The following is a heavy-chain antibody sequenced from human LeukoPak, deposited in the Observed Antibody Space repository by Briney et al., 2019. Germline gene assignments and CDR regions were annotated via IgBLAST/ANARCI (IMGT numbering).Heavy chain of an antibody. Sequence: GESLKISCKGSGYSFTSYWIGWVRQMPGKGLEWMGIIYPGDSDTRYSPSFQGQVTISADKSISTAYLQWSSLKASDTAMYYCARQGDIVVVPAAIPGTDLIEAGDAVDIWGQGTMVTVSS. CDR1: GYSFTSYW. CDR3: ARQGDIVVVPAAIPGTDLIEAGDAVDI. CDR2: IYPGDSDT. J-gene: IGHJ3*02. D-gene: IGHD2-2*02. V-gene: IGHV5-51*01.